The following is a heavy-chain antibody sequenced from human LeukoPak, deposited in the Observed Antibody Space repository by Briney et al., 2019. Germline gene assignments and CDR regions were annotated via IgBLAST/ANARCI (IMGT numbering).Heavy chain of an antibody. CDR2: INHSGST. D-gene: IGHD5-18*01. CDR1: GGSFSGYY. Sequence: SETLSLTCAVYGGSFSGYYWSWIRQPPGRGREWIGEINHSGSTNYNPSLKSRVTISGDTSKNQFSLKLSSVTAADTAVYFCARVGYSYVINDWSRTGLGAYPTKYYYHMDVWGKGTTVTVSS. V-gene: IGHV4-34*01. J-gene: IGHJ6*03. CDR3: ARVGYSYVINDWSRTGLGAYPTKYYYHMDV.